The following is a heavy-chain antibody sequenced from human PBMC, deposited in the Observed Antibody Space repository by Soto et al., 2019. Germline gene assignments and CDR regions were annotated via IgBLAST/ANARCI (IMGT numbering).Heavy chain of an antibody. Sequence: SETLSLTCTFSGGSISSYYWSLIRQPPGKGLEWIGYIYYSGSTNYNPSLKSRVTISVDTSKNQFSLKLSSVTAADTAVYYCARVRVYYYDSSGYYPDYWGQGTLVTVSS. CDR2: IYYSGST. D-gene: IGHD3-22*01. V-gene: IGHV4-59*01. J-gene: IGHJ4*02. CDR1: GGSISSYY. CDR3: ARVRVYYYDSSGYYPDY.